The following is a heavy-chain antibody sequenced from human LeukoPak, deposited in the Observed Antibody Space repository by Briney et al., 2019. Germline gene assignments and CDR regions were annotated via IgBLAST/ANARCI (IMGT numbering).Heavy chain of an antibody. CDR1: GFTFSSYW. CDR2: ISSDGNTT. Sequence: QPGGSLRLSCAASGFTFSSYWMHWVRHVPGKGLVWVSRISSDGNTTTYADSVKGRFTISRDNAKNTLYLQMNSLRAEDTAVYYCARAPAYYYMDVWGKGTTVTVSS. CDR3: ARAPAYYYMDV. J-gene: IGHJ6*03. V-gene: IGHV3-74*01.